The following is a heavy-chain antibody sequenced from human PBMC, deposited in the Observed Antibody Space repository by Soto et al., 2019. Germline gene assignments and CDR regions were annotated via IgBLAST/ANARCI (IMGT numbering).Heavy chain of an antibody. V-gene: IGHV1-8*01. D-gene: IGHD3-3*01. CDR3: ARGGDYDFWSGYPLSGMDV. CDR2: MNPNSGNT. Sequence: QVQLVQSGAEVKKPGASVKVSCKASGYTFTSYDINWVRQATGQGLEWMGWMNPNSGNTGYAQKFQGRVTMTRNTYISKEYMELSSLRSEDTAVYYCARGGDYDFWSGYPLSGMDVWGQGTTVTVSS. J-gene: IGHJ6*02. CDR1: GYTFTSYD.